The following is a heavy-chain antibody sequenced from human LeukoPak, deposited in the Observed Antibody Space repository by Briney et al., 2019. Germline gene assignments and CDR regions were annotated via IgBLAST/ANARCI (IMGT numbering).Heavy chain of an antibody. D-gene: IGHD3-22*01. J-gene: IGHJ4*02. Sequence: ASVKVSCKASGGTFSSYAISWVRQAPGQGLEWMGGIIPIFGTANYAQKFQGRVTITADESTSTAYMELSSLRSEDTAVYYCARGYYYDSSGYWYLDYWGQGTLVTVS. V-gene: IGHV1-69*13. CDR3: ARGYYYDSSGYWYLDY. CDR1: GGTFSSYA. CDR2: IIPIFGTA.